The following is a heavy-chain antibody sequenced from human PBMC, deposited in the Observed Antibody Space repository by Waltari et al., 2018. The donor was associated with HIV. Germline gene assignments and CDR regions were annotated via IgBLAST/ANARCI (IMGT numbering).Heavy chain of an antibody. CDR2: IKDDGSDK. Sequence: EVQLVESGGGLVQPGGSLRLSCAASGFSFKTHWMTWVRLAPGKVLEWVANIKDDGSDKFYVDSVKGRFTISRDNAKNSLYLQMNSLRVEDTAIYYCAREGSTVASFHHWGQGTLVTVSS. D-gene: IGHD4-17*01. CDR3: AREGSTVASFHH. J-gene: IGHJ1*01. V-gene: IGHV3-7*01. CDR1: GFSFKTHW.